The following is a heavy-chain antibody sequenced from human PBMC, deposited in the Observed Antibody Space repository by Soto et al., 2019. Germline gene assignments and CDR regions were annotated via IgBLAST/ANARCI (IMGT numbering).Heavy chain of an antibody. V-gene: IGHV3-7*03. Sequence: EVQLVESGGGWVQTGGSLTLSCAASGFSFSNAWMSWVRQAPGKGPEWVAKIKKDGSEKSYVDSVKGRFTISRDNAKNLLYLQMNSLRADDTAMYYCATNAYWGQGSLVIVSP. CDR3: ATNAY. J-gene: IGHJ1*01. CDR2: IKKDGSEK. CDR1: GFSFSNAW.